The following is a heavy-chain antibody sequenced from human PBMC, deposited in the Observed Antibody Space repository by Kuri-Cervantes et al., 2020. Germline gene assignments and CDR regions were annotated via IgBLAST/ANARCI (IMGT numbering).Heavy chain of an antibody. CDR2: ISYDGSNK. D-gene: IGHD6-13*01. CDR3: ARGLWVAAAGTFFDY. V-gene: IGHV3-30-3*01. J-gene: IGHJ4*02. CDR1: GFTFSSYA. Sequence: GESLKISCAASGFTFSSYAMHWVRQAPGKGLEWVAVISYDGSNKYYADSVKGRFTVSRDNSKNTLYLQMNSLRAEDTAVYYCARGLWVAAAGTFFDYWGQGTLVTVSS.